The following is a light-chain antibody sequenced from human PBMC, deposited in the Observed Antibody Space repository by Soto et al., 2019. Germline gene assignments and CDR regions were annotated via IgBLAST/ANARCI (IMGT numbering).Light chain of an antibody. CDR1: RPLRNN. Sequence: DIQMTNSPSSLLTPVEAEFTSLYRGIRPLRNNLNCYQQKPGKAPKPLIYVPSNLETGVPSRFSGSGSGTDFTFTISSLQPEDIATYYCQQYDNLPITFGQGTRLEIK. V-gene: IGKV1-33*01. CDR3: QQYDNLPIT. J-gene: IGKJ5*01. CDR2: VPS.